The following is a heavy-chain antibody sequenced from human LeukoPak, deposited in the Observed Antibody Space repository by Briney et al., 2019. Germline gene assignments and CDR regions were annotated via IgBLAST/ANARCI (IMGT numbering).Heavy chain of an antibody. D-gene: IGHD3-22*01. CDR3: ARDQGPYYDSRLGPPLEH. Sequence: GGSLRLSCAASGFTFSSYSMNWVRQAPGKGLEWVSSICSRSSYIYYADSVKGRFTISRDNAKNSLYLQMNSLRAEDTAVYYCARDQGPYYDSRLGPPLEHWGQGTLVTVSS. CDR2: ICSRSSYI. J-gene: IGHJ5*02. CDR1: GFTFSSYS. V-gene: IGHV3-21*01.